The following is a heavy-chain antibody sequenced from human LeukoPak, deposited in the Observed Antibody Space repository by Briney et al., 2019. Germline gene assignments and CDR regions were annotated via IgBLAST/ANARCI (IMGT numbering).Heavy chain of an antibody. CDR3: ARDDALGDNALDI. CDR2: ILNDGSQE. D-gene: IGHD3-16*01. CDR1: GFTFSSYG. J-gene: IGHJ3*02. V-gene: IGHV3-33*01. Sequence: GGSLRLSCAASGFTFSSYGMHWVRQAPGKGLEWVAVILNDGSQEKYADSVKGRFTISRDNSKNTLFLQMDSLRAEDTAVYYCARDDALGDNALDIWGQGTMVTVSS.